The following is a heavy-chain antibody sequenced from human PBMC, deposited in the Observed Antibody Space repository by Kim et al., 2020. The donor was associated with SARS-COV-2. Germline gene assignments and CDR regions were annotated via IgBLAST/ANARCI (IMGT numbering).Heavy chain of an antibody. CDR1: GYTFTSYA. CDR2: INAGNGNT. V-gene: IGHV1-3*01. D-gene: IGHD3-16*02. Sequence: ASVKVSCKASGYTFTSYAMHWVRQAPGQRLEWMGWINAGNGNTKYSQKFQGRVTITRDTSASTAYMELSSLRSEDTAVYYCARDQVMITFGGVIVDAFDIWGQGTMVTVSS. J-gene: IGHJ3*02. CDR3: ARDQVMITFGGVIVDAFDI.